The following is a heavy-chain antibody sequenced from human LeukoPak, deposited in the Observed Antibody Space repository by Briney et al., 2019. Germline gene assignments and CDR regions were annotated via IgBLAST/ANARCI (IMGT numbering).Heavy chain of an antibody. CDR1: GGSFSGYY. J-gene: IGHJ3*02. CDR3: ARDFAFDI. CDR2: INHSGST. Sequence: SETLSFTCAVYGGSFSGYYWSWIRQPPGKGLEWIGEINHSGSTNYNPSLKSRVTISVDTSKNQFSLKLSSVTAADTAVYYCARDFAFDIWGQGTMVTVPS. D-gene: IGHD3/OR15-3a*01. V-gene: IGHV4-34*01.